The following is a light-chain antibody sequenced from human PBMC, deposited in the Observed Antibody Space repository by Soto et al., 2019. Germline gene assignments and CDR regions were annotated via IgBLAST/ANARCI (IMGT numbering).Light chain of an antibody. CDR2: DAS. CDR3: HQYNSFSPWT. CDR1: QSIRGW. Sequence: DIQMTQSPSTVSASVGDRVTITCRASQSIRGWLAWYQQKPGKAPNLLIYDASRLKSGVPSRFSGRGSGTEFTLTITSLQPDDFATYYCHQYNSFSPWTFGQGTKGDIK. V-gene: IGKV1-5*01. J-gene: IGKJ1*01.